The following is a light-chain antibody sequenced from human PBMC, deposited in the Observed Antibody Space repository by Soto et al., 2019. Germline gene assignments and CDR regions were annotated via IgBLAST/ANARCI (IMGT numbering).Light chain of an antibody. V-gene: IGKV3-11*01. CDR2: DAS. J-gene: IGKJ4*01. Sequence: EIVLTQSPATLSLSPGERATLSCRASQSVSSYLAWYQQKPGQAPRLLIYDASNRATGIPARFSGSGSGTDLTLTISSLESEEVAVYYCQQRSNWPLTFGGGTKVEIK. CDR3: QQRSNWPLT. CDR1: QSVSSY.